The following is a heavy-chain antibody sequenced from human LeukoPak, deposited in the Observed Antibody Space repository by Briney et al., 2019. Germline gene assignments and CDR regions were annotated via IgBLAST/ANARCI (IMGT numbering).Heavy chain of an antibody. Sequence: TGGALRLPWAASGFPFINTCLHWVRQAPGKGLEWLSYSSTVTGNIYYADSVKGRFTISRDNAKSSLNLQISSLRAEDTAVYFCATTGNFYDMDVWGRGTTVIVSS. V-gene: IGHV3-48*04. CDR3: ATTGNFYDMDV. CDR2: SSTVTGNI. J-gene: IGHJ6*03. D-gene: IGHD1-1*01. CDR1: GFPFINTC.